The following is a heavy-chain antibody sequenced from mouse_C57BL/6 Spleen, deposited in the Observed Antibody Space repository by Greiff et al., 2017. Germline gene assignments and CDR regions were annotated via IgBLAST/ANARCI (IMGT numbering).Heavy chain of an antibody. Sequence: EVKVVESEGGLVQPGSSLKLSCTASGFTFSDYYMDWVRQVPEKGLEWVANINYDGSSTYYLDSLKSSFIFSIDNAKNILYLQMSSLTTEDTATYYCARDLRYFDYWGQGTTLTVSS. J-gene: IGHJ2*01. CDR3: ARDLRYFDY. CDR1: GFTFSDYY. V-gene: IGHV5-16*01. CDR2: INYDGSST.